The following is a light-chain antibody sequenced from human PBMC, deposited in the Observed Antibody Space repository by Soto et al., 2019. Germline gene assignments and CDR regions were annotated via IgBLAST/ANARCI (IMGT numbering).Light chain of an antibody. CDR1: QGIRND. J-gene: IGKJ4*02. V-gene: IGKV1-17*01. CDR2: AES. CDR3: LQHDTYPLM. Sequence: DIQMTQSPSSLSASVGDRVTITCRASQGIRNDLGWYKQKPGKAPKRLIYAESSLQSGVPSRFSGSGFGTEFSLTMRAVRPEDFETYYCLQHDTYPLMFGGGTK.